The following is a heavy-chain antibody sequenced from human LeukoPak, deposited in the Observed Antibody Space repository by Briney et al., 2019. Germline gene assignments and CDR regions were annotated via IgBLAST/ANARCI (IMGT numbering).Heavy chain of an antibody. D-gene: IGHD5-12*01. CDR3: AKEGGRVLREATINY. V-gene: IGHV3-23*01. CDR1: GFTFSNYA. J-gene: IGHJ4*02. CDR2: FSGSGGNT. Sequence: GGSLRLSCAASGFTFSNYAMSWVRQAPGKGLEWVSSFSGSGGNTYYAESVKGRFTISRDNSKNTLYLQMTNLRAEDTALYYCAKEGGRVLREATINYWGQGTLVIVSS.